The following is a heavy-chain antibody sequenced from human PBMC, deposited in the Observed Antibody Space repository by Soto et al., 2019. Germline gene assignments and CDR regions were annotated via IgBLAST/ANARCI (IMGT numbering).Heavy chain of an antibody. Sequence: QVQLVESGGGVVQPGRSLRLSCAASGFTFSSYAMHWVRQAPGKGLEWVAVILHDGSNKYYADSVKGRFTISRENAKNTLLLQMNSLRAEDTAVYYCARYMATSSSGSASLFDYWGQGTLVTVSS. CDR2: ILHDGSNK. J-gene: IGHJ4*02. V-gene: IGHV3-30-3*01. CDR1: GFTFSSYA. D-gene: IGHD6-6*01. CDR3: ARYMATSSSGSASLFDY.